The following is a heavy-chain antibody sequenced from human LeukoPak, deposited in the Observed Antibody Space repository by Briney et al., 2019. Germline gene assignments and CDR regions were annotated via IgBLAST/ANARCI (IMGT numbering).Heavy chain of an antibody. J-gene: IGHJ4*02. CDR3: ARTRVAAAKVLTFFDY. Sequence: GGPLRLSCDASGITFSNYWMSWVRQAPGKGLEWVANINQHGDEKYYVDSVKGRFTISRDNDKNSLYLQMNSLRPEDTAVYYCARTRVAAAKVLTFFDYWGLGTLVTVSS. D-gene: IGHD6-13*01. V-gene: IGHV3-7*04. CDR2: INQHGDEK. CDR1: GITFSNYW.